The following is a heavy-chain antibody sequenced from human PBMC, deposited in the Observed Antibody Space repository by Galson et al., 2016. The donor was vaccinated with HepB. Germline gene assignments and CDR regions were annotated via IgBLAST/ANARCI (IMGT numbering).Heavy chain of an antibody. CDR2: TSGYSGST. J-gene: IGHJ6*03. V-gene: IGHV1-18*04. Sequence: SVKVSCKASGYSFSSYGISWVRQASGQGLEWMGWTSGYSGSTDYAQKIRGRVTMSRDTSTSTAYMELRSLRSDDTAGYFCARISHKYYYYYMDVWGKGTPVTVSS. CDR1: GYSFSSYG. CDR3: ARISHKYYYYYMDV.